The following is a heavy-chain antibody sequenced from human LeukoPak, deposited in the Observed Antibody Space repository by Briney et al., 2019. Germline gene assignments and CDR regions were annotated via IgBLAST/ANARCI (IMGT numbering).Heavy chain of an antibody. D-gene: IGHD6-19*01. CDR2: IWYDGSNK. Sequence: GGSLRLSCAASGFTFSSYGMHWVRQAPGKGLEWVAVIWYDGSNKYYADSVKGRFTISRDNSKNTLYLQMNSLRAEDTAVYYCAREIAVAVFRVYYYGMDVWGQGTTVTVSS. J-gene: IGHJ6*02. CDR3: AREIAVAVFRVYYYGMDV. CDR1: GFTFSSYG. V-gene: IGHV3-33*01.